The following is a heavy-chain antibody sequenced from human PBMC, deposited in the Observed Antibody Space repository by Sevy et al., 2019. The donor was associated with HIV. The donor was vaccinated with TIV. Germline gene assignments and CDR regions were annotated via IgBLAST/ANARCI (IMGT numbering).Heavy chain of an antibody. Sequence: GGSLRLSCAASGFTFGSYWMHWVRQAPGKGLMWVTRINSDETSTRYADSVKGRFTVSRDNAKNALYLQMNSLRVEDTATYYCTRDGFYYDRSGYYNFDHWGHGSLVTVSS. V-gene: IGHV3-74*01. CDR2: INSDETST. CDR1: GFTFGSYW. D-gene: IGHD3-22*01. J-gene: IGHJ4*01. CDR3: TRDGFYYDRSGYYNFDH.